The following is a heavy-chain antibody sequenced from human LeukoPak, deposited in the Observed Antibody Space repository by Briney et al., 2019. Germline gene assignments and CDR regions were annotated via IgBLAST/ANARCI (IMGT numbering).Heavy chain of an antibody. J-gene: IGHJ4*02. Sequence: PGGSLRLSCVASGFTFSRYWMHWVRQAPGKGLVWVSRINSDGRSTNYADSVKGRFSISRDNAKNTLYLQMNSLRAEDTAVYYCAREYCSSTSCYTSYDYWGQGTLVTVSS. V-gene: IGHV3-74*01. CDR2: INSDGRST. CDR1: GFTFSRYW. CDR3: AREYCSSTSCYTSYDY. D-gene: IGHD2-2*02.